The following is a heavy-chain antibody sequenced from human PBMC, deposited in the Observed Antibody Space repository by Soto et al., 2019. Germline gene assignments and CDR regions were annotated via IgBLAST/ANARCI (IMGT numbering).Heavy chain of an antibody. V-gene: IGHV4-59*01. CDR2: ISNSGST. CDR3: AATPRY. J-gene: IGHJ4*02. CDR1: GGSISNYH. D-gene: IGHD1-26*01. Sequence: SETLSLTCNVSGGSISNYHWSWIRQPPGKGLEWIGYISNSGSTNYNPSLESRVTISVDTSKNQISLNLTSVTAADTAIYYCAATPRYWGQGILVTVSS.